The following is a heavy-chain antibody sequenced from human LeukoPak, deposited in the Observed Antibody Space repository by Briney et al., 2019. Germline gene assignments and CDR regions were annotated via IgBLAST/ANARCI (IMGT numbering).Heavy chain of an antibody. J-gene: IGHJ4*02. CDR3: ARGRFGELYLDY. CDR1: GFARRTGGGG. Sequence: SGPTLVKPPQTLTLTCTFYGFARRTGGGGVGWMRQPPGKALEWLSLSYWDDDKHYSTALKRRLTITKDSSHTQEGRAMTNMDPVDTATYYCARGRFGELYLDYWGQGTLVTVSS. V-gene: IGHV2-5*02. D-gene: IGHD3-10*01. CDR2: SYWDDDK.